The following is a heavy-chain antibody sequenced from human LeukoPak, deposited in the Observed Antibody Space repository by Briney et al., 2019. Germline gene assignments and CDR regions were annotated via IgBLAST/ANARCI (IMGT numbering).Heavy chain of an antibody. V-gene: IGHV3-53*01. CDR1: GFTVSSNY. Sequence: GGCLRLSCAASGFTVSSNYMSWVRQAPGKGLEWVSVIYRDGTTYYADSVKGRFTISRDNSKNTVYLQMDSLRAEDTAVFYCASSTEWEPIRDYWGPGTLVTVSS. CDR3: ASSTEWEPIRDY. J-gene: IGHJ4*02. D-gene: IGHD1-26*01. CDR2: IYRDGTT.